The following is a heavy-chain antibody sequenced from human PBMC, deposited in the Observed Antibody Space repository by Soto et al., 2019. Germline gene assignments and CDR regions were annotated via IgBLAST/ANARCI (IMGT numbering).Heavy chain of an antibody. D-gene: IGHD1-1*01. CDR2: ISSSGGTT. CDR1: GFIFSDYY. J-gene: IGHJ5*02. Sequence: GGSLRLSCAASGFIFSDYYMNWIRQAPGKGLEWVSHISSSGGTTYYADSVKGRFTISRDNAKNSLYLQMNSLRAEDTAVYYCARAKKIGTSSFWFDPWGQGTLVTVSS. CDR3: ARAKKIGTSSFWFDP. V-gene: IGHV3-11*01.